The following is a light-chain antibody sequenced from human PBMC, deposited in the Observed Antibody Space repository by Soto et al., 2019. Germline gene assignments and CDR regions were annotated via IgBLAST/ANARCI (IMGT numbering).Light chain of an antibody. Sequence: DIQMTQSPSTLSASVGDRVTITCRASQRISSWLAWYQQKPGKDPKLLIYDASSFESWVPSRFSGSGSGTEFSLTISCLQPDDFATYYCQQYTSYGIYTFGQGTKLEIK. CDR2: DAS. CDR1: QRISSW. V-gene: IGKV1-5*01. CDR3: QQYTSYGIYT. J-gene: IGKJ2*01.